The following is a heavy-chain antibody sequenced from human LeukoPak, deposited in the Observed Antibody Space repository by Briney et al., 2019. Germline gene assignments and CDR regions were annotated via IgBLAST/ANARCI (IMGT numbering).Heavy chain of an antibody. V-gene: IGHV1-3*01. CDR3: ATLMVLTTPYDY. J-gene: IGHJ4*02. Sequence: ASVKVSCKASGYTFTSYAMHWVRQAPGQRLEWMGWISPDNGNTKYSQKFQGRVTITRDTSASTAYMELSSLRSEDTAVYYCATLMVLTTPYDYWGQGTLVTVSS. D-gene: IGHD1-14*01. CDR2: ISPDNGNT. CDR1: GYTFTSYA.